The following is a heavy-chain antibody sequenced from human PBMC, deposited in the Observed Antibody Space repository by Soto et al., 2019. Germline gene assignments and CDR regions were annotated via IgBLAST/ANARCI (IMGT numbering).Heavy chain of an antibody. D-gene: IGHD6-13*01. CDR2: ISYDGSNK. J-gene: IGHJ6*02. Sequence: GGSLRLSCAASGFTFSSYAMHWVRQAPGKGLEWVAVISYDGSNKYYADSVKGRFTISRDNPKNTLYLQMNSLRAEDTAVYYCARDRVAAAGYYYYGMDVWGQGTTVTVSS. CDR1: GFTFSSYA. V-gene: IGHV3-30-3*01. CDR3: ARDRVAAAGYYYYGMDV.